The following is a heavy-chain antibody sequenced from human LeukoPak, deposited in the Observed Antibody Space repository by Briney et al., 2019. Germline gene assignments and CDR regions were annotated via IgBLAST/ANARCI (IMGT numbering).Heavy chain of an antibody. Sequence: GGSLRPSCAASGLTFSSYAMSWVRQAPGKGLEWVSAISGSGGSTYYADSVKGRFTISRDNSKNTLYLQMNSLRAEDTAVYYCAKSTMVRGVTDYWGQGALVTVSS. CDR3: AKSTMVRGVTDY. CDR2: ISGSGGST. V-gene: IGHV3-23*01. CDR1: GLTFSSYA. J-gene: IGHJ4*02. D-gene: IGHD3-10*01.